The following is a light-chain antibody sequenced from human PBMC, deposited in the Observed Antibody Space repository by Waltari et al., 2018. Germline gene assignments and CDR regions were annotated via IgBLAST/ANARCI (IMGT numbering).Light chain of an antibody. CDR3: QKYGTLPAT. V-gene: IGKV3-20*01. J-gene: IGKJ1*01. CDR2: GAS. Sequence: EIMLTQSPGTLSLSPGERATLSCRASQSISKYLAWYQQKPGQPPRLLIDGASRRATGIPDRFSGSGSGTDFSLTISRLEPEDFAVYYCQKYGTLPATFGQGTKVEIK. CDR1: QSISKY.